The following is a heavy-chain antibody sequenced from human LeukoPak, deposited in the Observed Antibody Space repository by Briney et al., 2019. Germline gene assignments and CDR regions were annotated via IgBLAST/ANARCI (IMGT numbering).Heavy chain of an antibody. CDR2: INPNSGGT. D-gene: IGHD3-22*01. Sequence: ASVKVSCKASGYTFTGYYMHWVRQAPGQGLEWMGWINPNSGGTNYAQKFQGWVTMTRDTSISTAYMELSRLRSDDTAVYYCATSTYYYDSSSYYSHAFDIWGQGTMVTVSS. CDR3: ATSTYYYDSSSYYSHAFDI. V-gene: IGHV1-2*04. J-gene: IGHJ3*02. CDR1: GYTFTGYY.